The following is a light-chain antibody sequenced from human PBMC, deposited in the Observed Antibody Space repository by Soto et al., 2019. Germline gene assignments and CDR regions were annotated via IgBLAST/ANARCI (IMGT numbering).Light chain of an antibody. CDR3: CSYAGSYVWV. V-gene: IGLV2-11*01. Sequence: QSVLTQPRSVSGSPGQSVTISCTGTSSDVGGYNYVSWYQQHPGKAPKLMIYDVSKRPSGVPDRFSGSTSGNTASLTISGLQAEDEADYYCCSYAGSYVWVFGGGTKLTVL. CDR2: DVS. J-gene: IGLJ3*02. CDR1: SSDVGGYNY.